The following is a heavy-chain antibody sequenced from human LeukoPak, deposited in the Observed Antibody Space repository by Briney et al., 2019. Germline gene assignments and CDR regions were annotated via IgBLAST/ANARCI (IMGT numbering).Heavy chain of an antibody. Sequence: SETLSLTCTVSGYSISSGYYWGWIRPPPGKGLAWIGSIYHSGSTYYNPSLKSRVTISVDTSKNQFSLKLSSVTAADTAVYYCARGLLTVTTSYYFDYWGQGTLVTVSS. J-gene: IGHJ4*02. CDR1: GYSISSGYY. V-gene: IGHV4-38-2*02. D-gene: IGHD4-17*01. CDR3: ARGLLTVTTSYYFDY. CDR2: IYHSGST.